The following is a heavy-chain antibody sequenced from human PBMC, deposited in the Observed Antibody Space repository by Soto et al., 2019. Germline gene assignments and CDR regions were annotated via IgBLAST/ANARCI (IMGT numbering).Heavy chain of an antibody. CDR3: AKDQRQWLDSWYFDY. CDR1: GFTFSSYG. CDR2: ISYDGSNK. D-gene: IGHD6-19*01. J-gene: IGHJ4*02. Sequence: QVQLVESGGGVVQPGRSLRLSCAASGFTFSSYGMHWVRQAPGKGLEWVAVISYDGSNKYYADSVKGRFTISRDNSKNTLYLQMNSLRAEDTAVYYCAKDQRQWLDSWYFDYWGQGTLVTVSS. V-gene: IGHV3-30*18.